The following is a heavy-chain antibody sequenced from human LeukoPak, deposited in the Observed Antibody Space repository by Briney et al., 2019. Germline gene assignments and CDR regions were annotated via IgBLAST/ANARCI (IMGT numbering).Heavy chain of an antibody. CDR1: GGSISSYY. V-gene: IGHV4-59*12. J-gene: IGHJ4*02. Sequence: PSETLSLTCTVSGGSISSYYWSWIRQPPGKGLEWIGYIYYSGSTNYNPSLESRVTISVDTSKNQFSLKLSSVTAADTAVYYCASLNKSVTTGSFGLDYWGQGTLVTVSS. CDR3: ASLNKSVTTGSFGLDY. D-gene: IGHD4-11*01. CDR2: IYYSGST.